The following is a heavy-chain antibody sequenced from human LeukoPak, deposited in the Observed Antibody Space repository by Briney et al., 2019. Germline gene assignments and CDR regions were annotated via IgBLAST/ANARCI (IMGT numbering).Heavy chain of an antibody. CDR2: NSVGGSDE. CDR1: GSISKTYE. Sequence: GGSLRLSCLASGSISKTYEMTWVSQPPGKGLDWFSYNSVGGSDEDYADSVKGRFSISRDNAKNSVFLQMNSLRVEDTAVYYCARDVGFNNGWPAWGQGTLVTVSS. CDR3: ARDVGFNNGWPA. J-gene: IGHJ5*02. D-gene: IGHD6-19*01. V-gene: IGHV3-48*03.